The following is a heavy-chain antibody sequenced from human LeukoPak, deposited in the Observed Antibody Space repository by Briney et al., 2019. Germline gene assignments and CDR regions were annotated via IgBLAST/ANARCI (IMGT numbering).Heavy chain of an antibody. D-gene: IGHD1-26*01. J-gene: IGHJ4*02. CDR2: ISSSGSTI. CDR1: GFTFSSYE. Sequence: GGSLRLSCAASGFTFSSYEMNWFRQAPGKGLEWVSYISSSGSTIYYADSVKGRFTISRDNAKNSLYLQMNSLRAEDTAVYYCARDVGATSSPFDYWGQGTLVTVSS. CDR3: ARDVGATSSPFDY. V-gene: IGHV3-48*03.